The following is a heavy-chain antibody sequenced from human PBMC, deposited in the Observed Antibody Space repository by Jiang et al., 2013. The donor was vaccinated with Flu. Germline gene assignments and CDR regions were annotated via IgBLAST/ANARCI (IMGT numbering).Heavy chain of an antibody. D-gene: IGHD2-2*01. Sequence: GAEVKKPGASVKVSCKASGYTFTGYYMHWVRQAPGQGLEWMGWIDPNIGDTNYAPKFQGRVTMTRDTSITTAYMELSRLRSDDTAVYYCARALGFCTTTICLSNDYWGQGTQVTVSS. CDR2: IDPNIGDT. CDR1: GYTFTGYY. J-gene: IGHJ4*02. V-gene: IGHV1-2*02. CDR3: ARALGFCTTTICLSNDY.